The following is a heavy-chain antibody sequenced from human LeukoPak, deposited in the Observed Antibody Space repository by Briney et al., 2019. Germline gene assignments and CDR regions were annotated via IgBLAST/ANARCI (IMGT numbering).Heavy chain of an antibody. D-gene: IGHD3-10*01. CDR1: GFTFSSYG. V-gene: IGHV3-30*02. J-gene: IGHJ6*03. CDR2: IRYDGSNK. CDR3: AKGNRNWFRDYYYMDV. Sequence: GGSLRLSCAASGFTFSSYGMHWVRQAPGKGLEWVAFIRYDGSNKYYADSVKGRFTISRDNSKNTLYLQMNSLRAEDTAVYYCAKGNRNWFRDYYYMDVWGKGTTVTVSS.